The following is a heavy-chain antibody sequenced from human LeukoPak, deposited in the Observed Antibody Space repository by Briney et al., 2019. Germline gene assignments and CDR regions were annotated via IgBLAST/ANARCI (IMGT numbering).Heavy chain of an antibody. J-gene: IGHJ4*02. Sequence: GESQKISCKGSGYSFTSYWIGWVRQMPGKGLEWMGIIYPGDSDTRYSPSFQGQVTISADKSISTAYLQWSSLKASDTAMYYCARLDDSSGYYLTPFDYWGQGTLVTVSS. CDR2: IYPGDSDT. D-gene: IGHD3-22*01. CDR3: ARLDDSSGYYLTPFDY. V-gene: IGHV5-51*01. CDR1: GYSFTSYW.